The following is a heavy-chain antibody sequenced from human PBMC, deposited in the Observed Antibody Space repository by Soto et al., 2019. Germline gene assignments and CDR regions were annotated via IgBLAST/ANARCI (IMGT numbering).Heavy chain of an antibody. Sequence: SVKVSCKASGYTFTGYYMHWVRQAPGQGLEWMGGIIPIFGTANYPQKFQGRVTITADESTSTAYMEMSSLRSEDTAVYYCARSQDSSGYWNNCFDPWGQGALVTVSS. CDR3: ARSQDSSGYWNNCFDP. D-gene: IGHD3-22*01. V-gene: IGHV1-69*13. J-gene: IGHJ5*02. CDR1: GYTFTGYY. CDR2: IIPIFGTA.